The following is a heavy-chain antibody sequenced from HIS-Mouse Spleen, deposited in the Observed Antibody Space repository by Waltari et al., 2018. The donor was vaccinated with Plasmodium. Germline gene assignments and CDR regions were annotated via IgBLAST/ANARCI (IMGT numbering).Heavy chain of an antibody. CDR3: ARVLGYKAAAGTFVEYFQH. J-gene: IGHJ1*01. Sequence: QVQLVQSGAEVKKPGASVKVSCKASGYTFTGYYMHWVRQAPGQGLEWMGWINPNRGGTNYAQKFQGRVTMTRDTSSSTAYMELSSLRSDDTAVYYCARVLGYKAAAGTFVEYFQHWGQGTLVTVSS. V-gene: IGHV1-2*02. D-gene: IGHD6-13*01. CDR1: GYTFTGYY. CDR2: INPNRGGT.